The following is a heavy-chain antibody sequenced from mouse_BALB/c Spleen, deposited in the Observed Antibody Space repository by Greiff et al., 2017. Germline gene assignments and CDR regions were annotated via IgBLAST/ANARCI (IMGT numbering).Heavy chain of an antibody. J-gene: IGHJ4*01. Sequence: EVQLVESGPGLVKPSQSLSLTCTVTGYSITSDYAWNWIRQFPGNKLEWMGYISYSGSTSYNPSLKSRISITRDTSKNQFFLQLNSVTTEDTATYYCARHYDGYAMDYWGQGTSVTVSS. D-gene: IGHD1-2*01. CDR3: ARHYDGYAMDY. V-gene: IGHV3-2*02. CDR1: GYSITSDYA. CDR2: ISYSGST.